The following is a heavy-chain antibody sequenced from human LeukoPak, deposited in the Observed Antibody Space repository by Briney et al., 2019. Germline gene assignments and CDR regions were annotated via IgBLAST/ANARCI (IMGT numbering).Heavy chain of an antibody. V-gene: IGHV3-48*03. CDR1: GFTFSSYE. D-gene: IGHD2-15*01. CDR2: ISSSGSTI. J-gene: IGHJ4*02. Sequence: GGSLRLSCAASGFTFSSYEMNWVRQAPGKGLEWVSYISSSGSTIYYADSVKGRFTISRDNAKKSLYLQMNSLRAEDTAVYYCARDGYCSGGSCEEIDYWGQGTLVTVSS. CDR3: ARDGYCSGGSCEEIDY.